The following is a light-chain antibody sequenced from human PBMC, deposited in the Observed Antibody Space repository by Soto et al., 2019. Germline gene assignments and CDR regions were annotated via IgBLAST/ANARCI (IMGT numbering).Light chain of an antibody. V-gene: IGLV2-14*01. J-gene: IGLJ1*01. CDR3: CSYTRSGTLI. Sequence: QSVLTQPASVSGSPGQSITISCVGTSGDIGDYNYVSWYQQHPVKVPIVIIYDVSNRPSGVSYRFSGTKSGNTVSLTFSGLQAEDEADYYCCSYTRSGTLIFGTGTKVTVL. CDR1: SGDIGDYNY. CDR2: DVS.